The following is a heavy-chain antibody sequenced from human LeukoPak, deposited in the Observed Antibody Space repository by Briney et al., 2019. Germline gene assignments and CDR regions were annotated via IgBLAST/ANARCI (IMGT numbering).Heavy chain of an antibody. CDR2: ITGGGDTT. D-gene: IGHD3-22*01. J-gene: IGHJ4*02. V-gene: IGHV3-23*01. Sequence: GGSLRLSCIASGFTFSSYAMSWVRQAPGKGLEWVSGITGGGDTTHHADSVKGRFTIFRDNSKNALFLQMNSLRVEDTALYYCARAKGSSGYYQLPIDYWGQGILVTVSS. CDR1: GFTFSSYA. CDR3: ARAKGSSGYYQLPIDY.